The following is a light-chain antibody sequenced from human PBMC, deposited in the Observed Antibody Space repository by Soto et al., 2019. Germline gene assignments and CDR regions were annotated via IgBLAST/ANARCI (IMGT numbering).Light chain of an antibody. CDR2: GAS. J-gene: IGKJ1*01. CDR3: QQYNSTPPT. CDR1: QSVNSNY. Sequence: EIVLTQSPGTLSLSPGERATLSCRASQSVNSNYLAWYQRKPGQAPRLLIYGASNRATDIPYRFSASGSGTDFTLTITRLEAEDFAVYYCQQYNSTPPTFGPGTKVEVK. V-gene: IGKV3-20*01.